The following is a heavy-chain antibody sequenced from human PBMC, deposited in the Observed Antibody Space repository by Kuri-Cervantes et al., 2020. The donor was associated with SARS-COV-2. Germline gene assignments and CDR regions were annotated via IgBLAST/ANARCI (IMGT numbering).Heavy chain of an antibody. CDR2: INWNGGST. V-gene: IGHV3-20*04. J-gene: IGHJ4*02. D-gene: IGHD3-3*01. CDR3: ARNLIWSGYFQFDY. Sequence: GESLKISCAASGFTFSSYAMSWVRQAPGKGLEWGSGINWNGGSTGYADSVKGRFTISRDNAKNSLYLQMNSLRAEDTAVYYCARNLIWSGYFQFDYWGQGPLVPVSS. CDR1: GFTFSSYA.